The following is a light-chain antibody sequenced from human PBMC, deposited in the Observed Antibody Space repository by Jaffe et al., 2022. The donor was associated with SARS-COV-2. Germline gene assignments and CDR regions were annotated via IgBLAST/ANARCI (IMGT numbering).Light chain of an antibody. Sequence: EIVLTQSPGTLSLSPGERATLSCRASQTVSSSSLAWYQQKPGQAPRLLIYGAYNRATGIPDRFSGSGSGTDFTLTISRLEPEDFAVYYCQQYRTFGQGTKVEIK. V-gene: IGKV3-20*01. CDR1: QTVSSSS. CDR3: QQYRT. CDR2: GAY. J-gene: IGKJ1*01.